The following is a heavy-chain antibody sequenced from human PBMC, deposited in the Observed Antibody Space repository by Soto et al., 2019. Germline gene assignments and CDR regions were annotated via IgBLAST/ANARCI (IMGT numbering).Heavy chain of an antibody. Sequence: QVQLVQSGAEVKKPGASVKVSCKASGYTFTSYGLSWVRQAPGQGLEWMGWISAYNRNTNYAQKLQGRVTMSADTSTSTAYMELRSLRSDVTAMYYCARVIAPAAYFDYWGQGTLVTVSS. CDR3: ARVIAPAAYFDY. CDR1: GYTFTSYG. CDR2: ISAYNRNT. J-gene: IGHJ4*02. V-gene: IGHV1-18*01. D-gene: IGHD2-2*01.